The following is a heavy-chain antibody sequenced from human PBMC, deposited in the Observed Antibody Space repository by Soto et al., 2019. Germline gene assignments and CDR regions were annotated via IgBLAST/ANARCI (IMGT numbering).Heavy chain of an antibody. CDR3: ARATAYCGRPDSYPFDY. Sequence: PSETLSLTCTGSGASISRTDNSCSWIRESPGKGLEWIGYMSNSGSTSYNPSLKSRVTMSLETYRNQFSLKLSSVTAAHTALYFCARATAYCGRPDSYPFDYCGQGPRVTVS. D-gene: IGHD2-21*01. J-gene: IGHJ4*02. CDR1: GASISRTDNS. CDR2: MSNSGST. V-gene: IGHV4-30-4*01.